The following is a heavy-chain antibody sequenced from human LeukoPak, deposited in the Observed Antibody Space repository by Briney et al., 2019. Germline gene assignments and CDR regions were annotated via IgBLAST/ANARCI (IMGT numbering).Heavy chain of an antibody. CDR3: AREHRSSGWYQYFDY. V-gene: IGHV3-30*04. D-gene: IGHD6-19*01. CDR1: GFTFSSYA. CDR2: ISYDGGNK. J-gene: IGHJ4*02. Sequence: TGGSLRLSCAASGFTFSSYAMHWVRQAPGKGLEWVAVISYDGGNKYYADSVKGRFTISRDNSKNTLYLQMNSLRAEDTAVYYCAREHRSSGWYQYFDYWGQGTLVTVSS.